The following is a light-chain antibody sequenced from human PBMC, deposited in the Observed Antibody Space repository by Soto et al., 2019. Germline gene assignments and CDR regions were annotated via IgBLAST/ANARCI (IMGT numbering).Light chain of an antibody. CDR2: DAS. Sequence: ILLAQSARALCLSDGNRGTLAWRASQSVSTSYLAWYQPKPGQAPRLLIYDASSRPTDIPARFSGTGSWTDCTLTISGLETEDFALDYCQQRSNWPINCGEGTRLEIK. J-gene: IGKJ5*01. CDR3: QQRSNWPIN. V-gene: IGKV3D-20*02. CDR1: QSVSTSY.